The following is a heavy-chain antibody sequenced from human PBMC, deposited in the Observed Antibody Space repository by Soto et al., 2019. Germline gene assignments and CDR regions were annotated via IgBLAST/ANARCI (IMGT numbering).Heavy chain of an antibody. Sequence: ASVKVSCKASGYTFTSYYMHWVRQAPGQGLEWMGIINPSGGSTSYAQKFQGRVTMTRDTSTSTVYMELSSLRSEDTAVYYCARWRYYYDSSGYYAIDYWGQGTLVTAPQ. V-gene: IGHV1-46*01. CDR3: ARWRYYYDSSGYYAIDY. CDR1: GYTFTSYY. J-gene: IGHJ4*02. D-gene: IGHD3-22*01. CDR2: INPSGGST.